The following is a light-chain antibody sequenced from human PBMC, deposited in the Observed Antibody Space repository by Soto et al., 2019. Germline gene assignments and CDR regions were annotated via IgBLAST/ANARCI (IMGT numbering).Light chain of an antibody. V-gene: IGLV1-40*01. CDR3: SSYVSSSTFVV. Sequence: QSVLAQPPSVSGAPGQRVTISCTGISSSSGADYDVHWYQQLPGRAPKLLIYGNTNRPSGVSNRFSGSKSGNTASLTISGLQAEDEADYYCSSYVSSSTFVVFGGGTKVTVL. J-gene: IGLJ2*01. CDR2: GNT. CDR1: SSSSGADYD.